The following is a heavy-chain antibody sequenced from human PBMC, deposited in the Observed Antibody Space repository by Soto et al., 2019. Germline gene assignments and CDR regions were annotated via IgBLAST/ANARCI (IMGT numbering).Heavy chain of an antibody. CDR2: IVPNSGGT. Sequence: ASVKVSCKASGYNFNGYYLHWLRQAPGQGLEWMGWIVPNSGGTYSAQKFQGRLTLTRDSSISTTYLELSSLTSDDTAVYYCARGFLYCSDGACYVDSWGQGTRVTAPQ. V-gene: IGHV1-2*02. CDR3: ARGFLYCSDGACYVDS. D-gene: IGHD2-15*01. J-gene: IGHJ4*02. CDR1: GYNFNGYY.